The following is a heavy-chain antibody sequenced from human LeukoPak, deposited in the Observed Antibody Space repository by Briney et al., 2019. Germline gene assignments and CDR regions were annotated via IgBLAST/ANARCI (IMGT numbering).Heavy chain of an antibody. D-gene: IGHD5-24*01. CDR3: ARVRGDVERYHYYYMDL. J-gene: IGHJ6*03. CDR2: ISAYNDNT. V-gene: IGHV1-18*03. Sequence: GASVKVSCKASGYIFSSYGISWVRRAPGQGLEWMGWISAYNDNTHYAQSFQGRVTMTRDTSTSTAYMELRSLRSDDMALYYCARVRGDVERYHYYYMDLWGDGSTVTVSS. CDR1: GYIFSSYG.